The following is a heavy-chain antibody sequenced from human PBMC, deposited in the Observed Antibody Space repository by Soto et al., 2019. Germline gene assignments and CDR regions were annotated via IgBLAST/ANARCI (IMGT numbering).Heavy chain of an antibody. D-gene: IGHD3-10*01. J-gene: IGHJ6*03. Sequence: ASVNVSCKASGYTLTSYGISWVRQAPGQGLEWMGWISAYNGNTNYAQKLQGRVTMTTDTSTSTAYMELRSLRSDDTAVYYCARGGRYYGWGVYHYYYMDVWGKGTTVTVSS. CDR1: GYTLTSYG. CDR3: ARGGRYYGWGVYHYYYMDV. V-gene: IGHV1-18*01. CDR2: ISAYNGNT.